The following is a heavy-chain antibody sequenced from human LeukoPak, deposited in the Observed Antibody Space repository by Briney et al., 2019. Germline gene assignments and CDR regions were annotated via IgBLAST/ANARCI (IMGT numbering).Heavy chain of an antibody. CDR1: GFTFIGYY. CDR2: INPTSGGT. CDR3: ARGGSAWDNPFDY. D-gene: IGHD6-19*01. Sequence: VSVKVSCKASGFTFIGYYIHWVRQAPGQGLEWMGWINPTSGGTKYAQKFQGRVTMTRDTSISTAYMELSRLRADDTAVFYCARGGSAWDNPFDYWGQGTVVTVSS. J-gene: IGHJ4*02. V-gene: IGHV1-2*02.